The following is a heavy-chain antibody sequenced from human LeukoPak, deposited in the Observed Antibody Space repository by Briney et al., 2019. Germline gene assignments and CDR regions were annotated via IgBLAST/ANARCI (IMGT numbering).Heavy chain of an antibody. J-gene: IGHJ4*02. Sequence: PGGSLRLSCAASGFTFYNYAMSWVRQAPGKGLEWVSTIGGSGGSTYYADSVKGRFTVSRDNSKNTLYLQMNSLRAEDTAVYYCAEKYHYASGSYLFSFDYWGQGTLVTVSS. CDR1: GFTFYNYA. D-gene: IGHD3-10*01. CDR3: AEKYHYASGSYLFSFDY. CDR2: IGGSGGST. V-gene: IGHV3-23*01.